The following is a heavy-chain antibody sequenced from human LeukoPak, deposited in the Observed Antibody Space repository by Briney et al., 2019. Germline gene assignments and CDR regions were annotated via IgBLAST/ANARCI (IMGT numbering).Heavy chain of an antibody. CDR1: GFTFTNYD. J-gene: IGHJ4*02. CDR3: AKDRSYEF. CDR2: IRYDGSDK. Sequence: GGSLRLSCAASGFTFTNYDMHWVRQAPGKGLEWVALIRYDGSDKYYTDSVKGRFIISRDNSKNTLYLQMNSLRAEDTAVYYCAKDRSYEFWGQGTLVTVSS. D-gene: IGHD3-22*01. V-gene: IGHV3-30*02.